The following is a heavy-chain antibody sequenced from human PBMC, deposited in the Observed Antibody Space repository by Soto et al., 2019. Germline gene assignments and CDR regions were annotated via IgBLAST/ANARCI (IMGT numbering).Heavy chain of an antibody. CDR3: VKYYFDSSGYYGLNAFDI. J-gene: IGHJ3*02. V-gene: IGHV3-64D*06. D-gene: IGHD3-22*01. Sequence: GSLRLSCLASRFTFSTYAMHWVRQAPGKGLEYVSTISSNGGSTYYADSVKGRFTISRDNCKNTLYLQMSSLRAEDTAVYYCVKYYFDSSGYYGLNAFDIWGQGTMVTVSS. CDR2: ISSNGGST. CDR1: RFTFSTYA.